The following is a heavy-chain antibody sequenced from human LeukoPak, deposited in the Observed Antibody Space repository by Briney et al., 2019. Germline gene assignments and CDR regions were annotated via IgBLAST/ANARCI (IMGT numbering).Heavy chain of an antibody. CDR2: ISGSGGST. J-gene: IGHJ6*03. Sequence: GGTLRLSCAASGFTFSSYGMSWVRQAPGKGLEWVSAISGSGGSTYYADSVKGRFTISRDNSKNTLYLQMNSLRAEDTAVYYCAKARPEGSSYHHYNMGGYYYYYMDVWGKGTTVTVSS. D-gene: IGHD2-15*01. CDR3: AKARPEGSSYHHYNMGGYYYYYMDV. CDR1: GFTFSSYG. V-gene: IGHV3-23*01.